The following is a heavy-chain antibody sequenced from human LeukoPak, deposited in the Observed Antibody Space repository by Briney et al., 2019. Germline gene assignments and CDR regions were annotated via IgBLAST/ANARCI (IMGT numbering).Heavy chain of an antibody. D-gene: IGHD6-13*01. CDR1: GFTFSSYG. Sequence: PGRSLRLSCAASGFTFSSYGMHWVRQAPGKGLEWVAVIWYDGSDKYYADSAKGRFTISRDNSRNTLYLQMNSLRAEDTAVYYCAKDQTASGIAAAGSLIGYWGQGTLVTVSS. V-gene: IGHV3-33*06. CDR3: AKDQTASGIAAAGSLIGY. J-gene: IGHJ4*02. CDR2: IWYDGSDK.